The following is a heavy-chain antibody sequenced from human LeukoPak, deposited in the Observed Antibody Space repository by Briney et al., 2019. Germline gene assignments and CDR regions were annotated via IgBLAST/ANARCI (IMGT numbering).Heavy chain of an antibody. J-gene: IGHJ3*01. D-gene: IGHD6-13*01. CDR1: GFTFSSYA. Sequence: SGGSLRLSCAASGFTFSSYAMTWVRQAPGKGLEWVSAFSATDGSAQYAESVEGRFTISRDNSKNKLFLQMNSLVAEDTAVYYCARAKIAAAGTGAFDVWGQGTLVTVSS. V-gene: IGHV3-23*01. CDR2: FSATDGSA. CDR3: ARAKIAAAGTGAFDV.